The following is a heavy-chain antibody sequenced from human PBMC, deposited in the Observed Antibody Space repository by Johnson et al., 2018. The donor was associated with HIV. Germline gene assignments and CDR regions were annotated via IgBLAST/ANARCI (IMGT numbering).Heavy chain of an antibody. CDR3: AKGGSAVAVAFYI. D-gene: IGHD6-19*01. CDR2: IRYDGSNK. CDR1: GFTFSSYG. J-gene: IGHJ3*02. V-gene: IGHV3-30*02. Sequence: QVQLVESGGGVVQPGGSLRLSCAASGFTFSSYGMHWVRQAPGKGLEWVAFIRYDGSNKYYADSVKGRFTISRDNSKNTLDLQMNSLRAEDTAVYYWAKGGSAVAVAFYIWGQGTMVTVSS.